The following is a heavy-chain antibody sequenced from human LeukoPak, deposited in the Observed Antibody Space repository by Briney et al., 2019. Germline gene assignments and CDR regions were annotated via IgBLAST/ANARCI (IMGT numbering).Heavy chain of an antibody. V-gene: IGHV4-59*01. CDR1: GGSISSYY. Sequence: SETLSLTCTVSGGSISSYYWSWIRQPPGKGLEWIGYIYYSGSTNYNPSLKSRVTISVDTSKNQFSLKLSSVTAADTAVYYCAREGRGVDSSGYLWGQGTLVTVSS. J-gene: IGHJ5*02. CDR3: AREGRGVDSSGYL. D-gene: IGHD3-22*01. CDR2: IYYSGST.